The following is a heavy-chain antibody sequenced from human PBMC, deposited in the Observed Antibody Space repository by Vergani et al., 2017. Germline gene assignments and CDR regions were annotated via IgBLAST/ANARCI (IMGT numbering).Heavy chain of an antibody. J-gene: IGHJ3*02. V-gene: IGHV1-69*01. Sequence: QVQLVQSGAEVKKPGSSVKVSCKASGGTFSSYAISWVRQAPGQGLEWMGGIIPIFGTANYAQKFQSRVTITADESTSTAYMELSSLRSEDTAVYYCAKDRTYDILTGYYRQHDAFDIWGQGTMVTVSS. CDR1: GGTFSSYA. D-gene: IGHD3-9*01. CDR2: IIPIFGTA. CDR3: AKDRTYDILTGYYRQHDAFDI.